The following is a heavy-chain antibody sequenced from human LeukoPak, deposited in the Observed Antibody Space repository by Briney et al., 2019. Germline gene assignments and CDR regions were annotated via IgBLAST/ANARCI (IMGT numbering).Heavy chain of an antibody. J-gene: IGHJ4*02. CDR2: IWYDGSNK. Sequence: GGSLRLSCAASGFTFSSYGMHWVRQAPGKGLEWVAIIWYDGSNKYYADSVKGRFTISRDNSKNTLYLQMNSLRAEDTAVYYCARDPHDYGLDYWGQGTRVTVSS. CDR1: GFTFSSYG. CDR3: ARDPHDYGLDY. V-gene: IGHV3-33*01. D-gene: IGHD4-17*01.